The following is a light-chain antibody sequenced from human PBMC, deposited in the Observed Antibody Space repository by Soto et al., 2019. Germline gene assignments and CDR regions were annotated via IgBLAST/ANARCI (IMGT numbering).Light chain of an antibody. V-gene: IGKV3-11*01. CDR3: LQRSKWPLT. Sequence: EIVLTQSPATLSLSPGERASLSCRASQSVDYYLAWYQQKPGHAPRLLIYDASIRDTGIPTRFSGSGSGTDFTLTISSLEPEDFAVYFCLQRSKWPLTFGQGTRVELK. CDR1: QSVDYY. CDR2: DAS. J-gene: IGKJ5*01.